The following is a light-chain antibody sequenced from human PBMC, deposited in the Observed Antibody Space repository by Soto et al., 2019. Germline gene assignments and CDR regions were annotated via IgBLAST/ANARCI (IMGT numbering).Light chain of an antibody. CDR3: QQSYSTPPWT. CDR1: QGISSY. V-gene: IGKV1-8*01. J-gene: IGKJ1*01. CDR2: AAS. Sequence: AIRMTQSPSSFSASTGDRVTITCRASQGISSYLAWYRQKPGKAPKLLIYAASTLQSGVPSRFSGSGSGTDFTLTISSLQPEDFATYFCQQSYSTPPWTFGQGTKVDIK.